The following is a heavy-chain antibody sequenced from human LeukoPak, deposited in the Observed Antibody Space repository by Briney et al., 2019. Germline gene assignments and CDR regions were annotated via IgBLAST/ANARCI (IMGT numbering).Heavy chain of an antibody. J-gene: IGHJ4*02. D-gene: IGHD1-26*01. Sequence: GGSLRLSCAASGFTVSSNYMSWVRQAPGKGLEWVSIIYSGGSTYYADSVKGRFTISRDNSKNTLYLQMNSLRAEDTAVYYCAKISSFRTGASGSYHYWGQGTLVTVSS. CDR3: AKISSFRTGASGSYHY. V-gene: IGHV3-66*01. CDR2: IYSGGST. CDR1: GFTVSSNY.